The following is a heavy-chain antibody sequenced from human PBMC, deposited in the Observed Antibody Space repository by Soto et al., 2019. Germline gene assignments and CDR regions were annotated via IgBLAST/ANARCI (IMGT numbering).Heavy chain of an antibody. J-gene: IGHJ4*02. D-gene: IGHD3-16*01. CDR3: ASMLGGDYFDC. Sequence: QLQLQESGPGLVKPSETLSLTCTVSDDAISSPSYYWGWIRQSPGKGLEWIGSIYSSGSAYYNPSLKSRVTISVDTSKNQFSRKLTSVTAADTAMYYCASMLGGDYFDCWGQGTLITVSS. V-gene: IGHV4-39*01. CDR1: DDAISSPSYY. CDR2: IYSSGSA.